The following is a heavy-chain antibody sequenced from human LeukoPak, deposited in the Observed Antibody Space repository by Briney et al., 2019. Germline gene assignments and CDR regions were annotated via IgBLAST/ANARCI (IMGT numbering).Heavy chain of an antibody. D-gene: IGHD4-17*01. J-gene: IGHJ3*02. CDR3: ARNMTAVSRLDVFDI. CDR2: IYNSGST. CDR1: GDSMSSSGQY. Sequence: SGTLSLTCTVSGDSMSSSGQYWGWIRQSPVKGLEWIGSIYNSGSTYYNPSLKSRVIISVDTSKNQFSLELRSVTAADTAIYYCARNMTAVSRLDVFDIWGPGTMVTVS. V-gene: IGHV4-39*01.